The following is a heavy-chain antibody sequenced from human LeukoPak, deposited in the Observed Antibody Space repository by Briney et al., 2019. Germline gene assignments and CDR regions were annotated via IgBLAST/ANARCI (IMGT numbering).Heavy chain of an antibody. D-gene: IGHD6-19*01. V-gene: IGHV4-59*01. CDR1: GGSISSYY. Sequence: PSETLSFTCNVSGGSISSYYWSWIRQPPEKGLEWIGYIYYSGSTNYNPSLKSRVTISVDTSKNQFSLKLSSVTAADTAVYYCASLSSGWYYFDYWGQGTLVTVSS. CDR2: IYYSGST. CDR3: ASLSSGWYYFDY. J-gene: IGHJ4*02.